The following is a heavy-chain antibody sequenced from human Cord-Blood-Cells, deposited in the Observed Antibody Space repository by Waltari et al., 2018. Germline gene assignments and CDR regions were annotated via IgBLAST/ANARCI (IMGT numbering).Heavy chain of an antibody. CDR2: IYYSGRT. V-gene: IGHV4-39*01. J-gene: IGHJ4*02. CDR1: GGSISSSSYY. Sequence: QLQLQESGPGLVKPSETLSLTCTVSGGSISSSSYYWGWIRQPPGKGLEWIGSIYYSGRTYYHPSLKSRVTISVDTSKTQFSLKLSSVTAADTAVYYCARLAGSSWYNFDYWGQGTLVTVSS. CDR3: ARLAGSSWYNFDY. D-gene: IGHD6-13*01.